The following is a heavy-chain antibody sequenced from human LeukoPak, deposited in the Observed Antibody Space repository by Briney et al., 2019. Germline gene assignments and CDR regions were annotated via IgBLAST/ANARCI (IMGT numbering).Heavy chain of an antibody. V-gene: IGHV4-59*12. J-gene: IGHJ4*02. CDR1: GGSISSYY. CDR3: TRDLSSAWFYY. CDR2: IYYSGST. D-gene: IGHD6-13*01. Sequence: PSETLSLTCTVSGGSISSYYWSWIRQPPGKGLEWIGYIYYSGSTNYNPSLKSRVTISVDTSKNQFSLKVNSVTAADTAVYYCTRDLSSAWFYYWGQGTLVTVPS.